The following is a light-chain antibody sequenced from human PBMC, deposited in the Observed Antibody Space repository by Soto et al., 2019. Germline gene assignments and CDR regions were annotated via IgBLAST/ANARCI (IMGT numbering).Light chain of an antibody. J-gene: IGLJ1*01. CDR1: SSDVGGYNY. V-gene: IGLV2-14*01. Sequence: GLTPPASVSGSPGQSITISCTGTSSDVGGYNYVSWYQQHPGKAPKFIIYDVSNRPSGVSNRFSGSKSGNTASLTISGLQAEDEADYYCSSYTTSNTRQIVFGTGTKVTVL. CDR3: SSYTTSNTRQIV. CDR2: DVS.